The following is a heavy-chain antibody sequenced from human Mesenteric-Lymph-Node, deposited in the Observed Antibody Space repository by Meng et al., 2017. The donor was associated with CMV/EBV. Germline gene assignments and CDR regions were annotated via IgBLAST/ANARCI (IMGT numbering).Heavy chain of an antibody. J-gene: IGHJ4*02. CDR3: ARSTRVEPEAY. V-gene: IGHV1-18*01. Sequence: ASVKVSCKASGYTFTNFVITWVRQAPGQGLEWMGWVSPYNGDIDYARKFQDRVTMTTDTSTRTAYMELRSPKSDDTAVYFCARSTRVEPEAYWGQGTLVTVSS. D-gene: IGHD1-14*01. CDR2: VSPYNGDI. CDR1: GYTFTNFV.